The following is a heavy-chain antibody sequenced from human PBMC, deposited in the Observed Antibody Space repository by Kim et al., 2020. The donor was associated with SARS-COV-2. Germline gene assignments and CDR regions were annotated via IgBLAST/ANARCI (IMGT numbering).Heavy chain of an antibody. V-gene: IGHV4-39*01. J-gene: IGHJ4*02. CDR1: GDSISSSNYF. Sequence: SETLSLTCTVSGDSISSSNYFWGWIRQPPGKGLEWIGSIYYSGTTYYNPSLKGRLTISVDTSKNQFSLKLSSVTAADTAVYYCARHTGDIDSDYWGQGTL. CDR2: IYYSGTT. CDR3: ARHTGDIDSDY. D-gene: IGHD4-17*01.